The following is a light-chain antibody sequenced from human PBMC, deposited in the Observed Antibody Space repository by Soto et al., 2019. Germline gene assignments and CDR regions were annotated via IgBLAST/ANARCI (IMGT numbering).Light chain of an antibody. V-gene: IGLV2-11*01. Sequence: QSALTQPRSVSASPGQSVTISCTGTSSDVGSYKSVSWYQQFPGKAPKLIMYDVSKRPSGVPYRFSGSKSVNTASLTISGLQADDESDYYCCSYAGSYSGVFGGGTKLTVL. CDR3: CSYAGSYSGV. J-gene: IGLJ3*02. CDR2: DVS. CDR1: SSDVGSYKS.